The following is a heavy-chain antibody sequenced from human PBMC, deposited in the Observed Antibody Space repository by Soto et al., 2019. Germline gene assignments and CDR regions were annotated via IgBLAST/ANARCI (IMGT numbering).Heavy chain of an antibody. J-gene: IGHJ4*02. CDR2: IYYSGST. CDR3: ARGYCSTTSCYAWALYDY. D-gene: IGHD2-2*01. V-gene: IGHV4-31*03. CDR1: GGSISSGGYY. Sequence: QVQLQESGPGLVKPSQTLSLTCTVSGGSISSGGYYWSWIRQHPGKGLEWIGYIYYSGSTYYNPSLKSRVTISVDTSKNQFSLQLRSVTAADTAVYYCARGYCSTTSCYAWALYDYWGQGTLVTVSS.